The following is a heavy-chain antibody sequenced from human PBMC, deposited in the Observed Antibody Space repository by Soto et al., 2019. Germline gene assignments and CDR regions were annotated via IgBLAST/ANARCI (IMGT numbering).Heavy chain of an antibody. CDR1: GGTFSSYA. V-gene: IGHV1-69*06. CDR3: ARGSPRGYSYGYIGPNWLDP. CDR2: IIPIFGTA. J-gene: IGHJ5*02. Sequence: GASVKVSCKASGGTFSSYAISWVRQAPGQGLEWMGGIIPIFGTANYAQKFQGRVTITADKSTSTAYMELSSLRSDDTAVYYCARGSPRGYSYGYIGPNWLDPWGQGTLVTVSS. D-gene: IGHD5-18*01.